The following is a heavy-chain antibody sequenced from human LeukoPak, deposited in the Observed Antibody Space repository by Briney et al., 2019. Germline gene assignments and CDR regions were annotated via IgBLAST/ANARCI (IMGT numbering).Heavy chain of an antibody. V-gene: IGHV1-18*01. CDR1: GYTFTSYG. CDR3: ARDVESSSWYPYYFDY. J-gene: IGHJ4*02. CDR2: ISAYNGNT. Sequence: ASVKVSCKASGYTFTSYGISWVRQAPGQGLEWMGWISAYNGNTNYAQKLQGRVTMTTDTSTSTAYMELRSLRSDDTAVYYCARDVESSSWYPYYFDYWGQGTLVTVSS. D-gene: IGHD6-13*01.